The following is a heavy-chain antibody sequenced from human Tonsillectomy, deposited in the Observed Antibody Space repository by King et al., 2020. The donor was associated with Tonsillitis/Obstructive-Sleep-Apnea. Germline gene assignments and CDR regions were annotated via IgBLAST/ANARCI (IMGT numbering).Heavy chain of an antibody. Sequence: QLVQSGGGLVKPGGSLRLSCAASGFTFSSYSMNWVRQAPGKGLEWVSSISSSSSYIYYADSVKGRFTISRDNAKNSLYLQLNSLRAEDTAVYYCARLRFLEWFSDYWGQGTLFTVSS. D-gene: IGHD3-3*01. J-gene: IGHJ4*02. V-gene: IGHV3-21*01. CDR1: GFTFSSYS. CDR3: ARLRFLEWFSDY. CDR2: ISSSSSYI.